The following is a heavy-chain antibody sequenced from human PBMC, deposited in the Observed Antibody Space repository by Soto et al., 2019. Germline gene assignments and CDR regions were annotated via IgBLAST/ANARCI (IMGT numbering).Heavy chain of an antibody. D-gene: IGHD1-26*01. CDR3: ARDSGHYYRSDAFDI. CDR1: GYTFTASY. V-gene: IGHV1-46*01. CDR2: IDPSGGST. Sequence: QVQLVQSGAEVKKPGASVKVSCKASGYTFTASYMHWVRQAPGQGLEWMGIIDPSGGSTSNSQKCQGRVTMTSDTSTSTVYMELNSLRSEDTAVFYCARDSGHYYRSDAFDIWGQGTMVTVSS. J-gene: IGHJ3*02.